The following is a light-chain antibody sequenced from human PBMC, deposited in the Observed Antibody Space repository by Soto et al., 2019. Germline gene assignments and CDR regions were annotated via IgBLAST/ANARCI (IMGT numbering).Light chain of an antibody. CDR1: SSDVGGYNY. CDR2: DVI. Sequence: QSALTQSPSASGSPGQSVTISCIGTSSDVGGYNYVSWYQHHPGKAPKLMIYDVIKRPSGVPYRFSGSKSGNTASLTISGLQADDEADYYCCSYAGNFIWVFGGGTKVTVL. V-gene: IGLV2-8*01. J-gene: IGLJ3*02. CDR3: CSYAGNFIWV.